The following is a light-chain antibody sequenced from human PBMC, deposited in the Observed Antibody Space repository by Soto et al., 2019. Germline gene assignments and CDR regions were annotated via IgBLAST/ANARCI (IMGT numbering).Light chain of an antibody. Sequence: EIVLTQSPATLSLSPGERATLSCRASQSVGSSLAWYQQKPGQAPRLLIYDSSNRATGIPARFSGSGSGTDFTLTISSLEPGDCAVYYCQQRGEWPITFGGGTKVEIK. V-gene: IGKV3-11*01. CDR2: DSS. CDR3: QQRGEWPIT. CDR1: QSVGSS. J-gene: IGKJ4*01.